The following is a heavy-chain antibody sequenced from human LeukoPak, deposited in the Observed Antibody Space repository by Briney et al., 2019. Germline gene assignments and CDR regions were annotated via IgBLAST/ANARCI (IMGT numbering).Heavy chain of an antibody. CDR2: IYSGGST. V-gene: IGHV3-66*02. CDR1: GFTVSSNY. J-gene: IGHJ6*02. CDR3: ARDKGWALGMDG. Sequence: GGSLRLSCAASGFTVSSNYMSWVRQAPGKGLEWVSVIYSGGSTYYADSVKGRFTISRDNSKNTLYLQMNSLRAEDTAVYYCARDKGWALGMDGWGQGTTVTVSS. D-gene: IGHD6-19*01.